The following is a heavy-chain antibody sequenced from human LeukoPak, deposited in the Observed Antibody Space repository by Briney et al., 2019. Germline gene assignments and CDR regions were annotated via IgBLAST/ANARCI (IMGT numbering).Heavy chain of an antibody. CDR1: GYSISSGYY. V-gene: IGHV4-38-2*01. Sequence: SETLSLTCAVSGYSISSGYYWGWIRQPPGKGLEWIGSIYHSGSTYYNPSLKSRVTISVDTSKNQFSLKLSSVTAADTAVYYCARIKGGDPSPNCDYWGQGTLVTVSS. CDR2: IYHSGST. J-gene: IGHJ4*02. D-gene: IGHD2-21*01. CDR3: ARIKGGDPSPNCDY.